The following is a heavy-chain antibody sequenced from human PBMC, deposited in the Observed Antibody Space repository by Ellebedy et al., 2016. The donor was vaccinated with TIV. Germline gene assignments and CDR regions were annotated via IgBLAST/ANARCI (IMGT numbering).Heavy chain of an antibody. D-gene: IGHD2-21*01. J-gene: IGHJ2*01. Sequence: GESLKISXVASGFTFSSYWMSWVRQAPGKGLEWVANIKQDGSEKYYVDSVKGRFTISRDNAKSSLYLQMNSLRDEDTAMYYCARDNYCGGDCYPDWYFDLWGRGTLVTVSS. CDR2: IKQDGSEK. V-gene: IGHV3-7*01. CDR1: GFTFSSYW. CDR3: ARDNYCGGDCYPDWYFDL.